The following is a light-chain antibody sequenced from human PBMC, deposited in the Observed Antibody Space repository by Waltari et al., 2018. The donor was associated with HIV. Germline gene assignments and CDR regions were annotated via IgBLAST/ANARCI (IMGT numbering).Light chain of an antibody. V-gene: IGLV2-14*01. Sequence: QSALTQPASVSGSPGQSITISCTGTSSDVGGYNYVSWYQQHPGKGPKLMIYEVSHRPSVVSNRCSGSKSGNTASLTISGLQAEDEADYYCSSYTSSNTLDVFGTGTKVTVL. CDR1: SSDVGGYNY. J-gene: IGLJ1*01. CDR2: EVS. CDR3: SSYTSSNTLDV.